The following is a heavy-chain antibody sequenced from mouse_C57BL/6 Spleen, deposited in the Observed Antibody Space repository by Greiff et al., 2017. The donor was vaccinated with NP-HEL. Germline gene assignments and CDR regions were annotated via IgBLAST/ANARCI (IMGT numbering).Heavy chain of an antibody. Sequence: VESEGGLVQPGSSMKLSCTASGFTFSDYYMAWVRQVPEKGLEWVANINYDGSSTYYLDSLKSRFIISRDNAKNILYLQMSSLKSEDTATYYCARDELRLGFAYWGQGTLVTVSA. J-gene: IGHJ3*01. CDR2: INYDGSST. V-gene: IGHV5-16*01. CDR1: GFTFSDYY. D-gene: IGHD3-2*02. CDR3: ARDELRLGFAY.